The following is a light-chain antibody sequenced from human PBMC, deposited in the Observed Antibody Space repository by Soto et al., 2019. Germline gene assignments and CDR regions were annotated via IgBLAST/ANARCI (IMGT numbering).Light chain of an antibody. CDR2: GAS. V-gene: IGKV3-15*01. CDR3: QQYTNRPPYT. Sequence: EIVMTQSPATLSVSPGERATLSCRASQSVSSNLAWYQQKPGQAPRLLIYGASTRATGIPARFSGSGSGTEFTLTISSLQYEDFAVYYCQQYTNRPPYTFGQGTKLEIK. CDR1: QSVSSN. J-gene: IGKJ2*01.